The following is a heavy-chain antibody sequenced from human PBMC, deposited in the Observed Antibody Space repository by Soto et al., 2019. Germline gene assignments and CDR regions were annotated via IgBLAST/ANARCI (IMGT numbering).Heavy chain of an antibody. D-gene: IGHD2-21*01. Sequence: EVQLLESGGGLVQPGGSLRLSCAASGFTFNNFAMSWVRQAPGKGLEWVSYIGGRDGTILYADSVKGRFAISRDNSNNPLYCKANSLRAGNTALYYFTGGPYCDPSSSFLPNYSSPRDVWGRGTTVPVPS. J-gene: IGHJ6*02. CDR1: GFTFNNFA. V-gene: IGHV3-23*01. CDR2: IGGRDGTI. CDR3: TGGPYCDPSSSFLPNYSSPRDV.